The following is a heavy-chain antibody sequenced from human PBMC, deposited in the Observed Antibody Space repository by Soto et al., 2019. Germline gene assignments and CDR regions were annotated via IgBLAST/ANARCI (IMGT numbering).Heavy chain of an antibody. D-gene: IGHD5-12*01. J-gene: IGHJ4*02. CDR3: ARAGYSHGEFDH. CDR1: GVSVSSGSYC. Sequence: PSETLSLTCTVSGVSVSSGSYCWIWIRQPPGKGLEWIGYIYHSGDTNYNPSLKSRVTMSVDTSKNQFSLKLNSVTAADTAMYYCARAGYSHGEFDHWGQGTLVTVSS. CDR2: IYHSGDT. V-gene: IGHV4-61*01.